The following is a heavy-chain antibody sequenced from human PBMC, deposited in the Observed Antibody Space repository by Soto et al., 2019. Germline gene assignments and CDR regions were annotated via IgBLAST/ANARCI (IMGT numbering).Heavy chain of an antibody. D-gene: IGHD6-6*01. V-gene: IGHV3-21*01. CDR3: ARDEGAYSSSSGSYYYYMDV. Sequence: PGGSLRLSCAASGFTFSSYSMNWVRQAPGKGLEWVSSISSSSSYIYYADSVKGRFTISRDNAKNSLYLQMNSLRAEDTAVYYFARDEGAYSSSSGSYYYYMDVWGKGTTVTVSS. J-gene: IGHJ6*03. CDR1: GFTFSSYS. CDR2: ISSSSSYI.